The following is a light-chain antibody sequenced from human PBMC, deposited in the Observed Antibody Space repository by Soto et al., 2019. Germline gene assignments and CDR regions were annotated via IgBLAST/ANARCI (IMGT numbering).Light chain of an antibody. CDR1: SGSIASNY. J-gene: IGLJ3*02. CDR3: QSYDATNQV. Sequence: NFMLTQPHSVSASPGKTVIIYCTRSSGSIASNYVQWYQQRPGSSPTTVFYEDNQRPSAVPDRFAGSIDSSSNSASLTISGLETEDEADYCCQSYDATNQVFGGGTKLTVL. V-gene: IGLV6-57*01. CDR2: EDN.